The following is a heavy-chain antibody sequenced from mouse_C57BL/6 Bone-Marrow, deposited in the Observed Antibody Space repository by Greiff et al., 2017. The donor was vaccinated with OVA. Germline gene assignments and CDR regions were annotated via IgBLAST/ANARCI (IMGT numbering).Heavy chain of an antibody. CDR2: TYPRSGNT. J-gene: IGHJ1*03. V-gene: IGHV1-81*01. Sequence: VQLQESGAELARPGASVKLSCKASGYTFTSYGISWVKQRTGQGLEWIGETYPRSGNTYYNEKFKGKATLTADKSSSTAYMELRSLTSEDSAVYFCANSNWYFDVWGTGTTVTVSS. CDR3: ANSNWYFDV. CDR1: GYTFTSYG.